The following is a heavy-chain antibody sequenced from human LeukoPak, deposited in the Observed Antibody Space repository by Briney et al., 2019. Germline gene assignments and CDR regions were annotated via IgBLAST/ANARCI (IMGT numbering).Heavy chain of an antibody. Sequence: SEILSLTCSVSGFSVSSGFYWAWIRQSPGKGLEWIANVYHSGNSYSNPSLKSRLTISVDTSMNNFSLRLTSVTAADTAVYYCARGRWELLQDYRSLYYFDYWGQGTLVTVSS. CDR3: ARGRWELLQDYRSLYYFDY. D-gene: IGHD1-26*01. J-gene: IGHJ4*02. CDR1: GFSVSSGFY. CDR2: VYHSGNS. V-gene: IGHV4-38-2*02.